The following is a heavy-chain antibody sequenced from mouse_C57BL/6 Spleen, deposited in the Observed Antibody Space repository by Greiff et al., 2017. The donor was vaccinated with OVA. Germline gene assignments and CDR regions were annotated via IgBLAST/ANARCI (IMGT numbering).Heavy chain of an antibody. CDR1: GYAFSSSW. CDR3: TRDGTVHFDY. Sequence: VQLVESGPELVKPGASVKISCKASGYAFSSSWMNWVKQTPVHGLEWIGAIDPETGGTAYNQKFKGKAILTADKSSSTAYMELRSLTSEDSAVYYCTRDGTVHFDYWGQGTTLTVSS. V-gene: IGHV1-15*01. CDR2: IDPETGGT. D-gene: IGHD1-1*01. J-gene: IGHJ2*01.